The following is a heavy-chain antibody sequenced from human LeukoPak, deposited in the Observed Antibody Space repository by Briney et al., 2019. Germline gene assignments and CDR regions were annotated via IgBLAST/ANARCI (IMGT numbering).Heavy chain of an antibody. V-gene: IGHV3-33*01. CDR2: IWNDGSQK. CDR1: GFSFGFYG. J-gene: IGHJ4*02. CDR3: TRWGAGGLTLDY. Sequence: GRSLRLSCATSGFSFGFYGMQWVRQAPGKGLEWVAVIWNDGSQKYYGDSVKGRFTISKDNSRKTVNLQMDSLRAEDTAIYYCTRWGAGGLTLDYWGQGVLVTVSS. D-gene: IGHD3-16*01.